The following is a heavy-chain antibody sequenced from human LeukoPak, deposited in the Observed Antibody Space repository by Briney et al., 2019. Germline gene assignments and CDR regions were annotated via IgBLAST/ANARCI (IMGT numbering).Heavy chain of an antibody. V-gene: IGHV1-24*01. D-gene: IGHD2-15*01. CDR1: GYTLTELS. CDR2: FDPEDGET. Sequence: GASVKVSCKVSGYTLTELSMHWVRQAPGKGLEWMGGFDPEDGETIYAQKFQGRVTMTEDTSTDTAYMELSSLRSEDTAVYYCATVSLLSGPSYYFDYWGQGTLVTVSS. CDR3: ATVSLLSGPSYYFDY. J-gene: IGHJ4*02.